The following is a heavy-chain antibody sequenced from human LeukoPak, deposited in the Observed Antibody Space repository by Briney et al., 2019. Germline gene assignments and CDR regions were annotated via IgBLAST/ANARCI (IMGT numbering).Heavy chain of an antibody. Sequence: PGGSLRLSCAASGFTFSTYAMSWVRQAPGKGLEWVSTISAGGANTYYTDSVKGRFTISRDNSKNTLYLQMSSLRAEDTAVYYCATDRGWRTSGYYLYYFEYWGQGTLVTFSS. J-gene: IGHJ4*02. D-gene: IGHD3-3*01. V-gene: IGHV3-23*01. CDR3: ATDRGWRTSGYYLYYFEY. CDR1: GFTFSTYA. CDR2: ISAGGANT.